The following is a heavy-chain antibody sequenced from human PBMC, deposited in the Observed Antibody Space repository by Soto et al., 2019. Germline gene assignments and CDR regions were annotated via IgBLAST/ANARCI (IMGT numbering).Heavy chain of an antibody. Sequence: LSLTCTVSGGSISSGGYYWSWIRQHPGKGLEWIGYIYYSGSTYYNPSLKSRVTISVDTSKNQFSLKLSSVIAADTAVYYCARGGIWDDYVWGSYYFDYWGQGTLVTVSS. CDR1: GGSISSGGYY. CDR2: IYYSGST. CDR3: ARGGIWDDYVWGSYYFDY. V-gene: IGHV4-31*03. J-gene: IGHJ4*02. D-gene: IGHD3-16*01.